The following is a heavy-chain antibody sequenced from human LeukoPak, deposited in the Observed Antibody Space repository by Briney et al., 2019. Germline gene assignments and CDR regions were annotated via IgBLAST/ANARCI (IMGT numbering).Heavy chain of an antibody. CDR3: AKDRTLIAAAGAIFDY. Sequence: PGGSLRLSCAASGFTFSSYGIHWVRQAPGKGLEWVAFIQYDGSNKYYADSAKGRFTISRDNSKNTLFLQMNSLRAEDTAVYYCAKDRTLIAAAGAIFDYWGQGTLVTVSS. CDR2: IQYDGSNK. V-gene: IGHV3-30*02. CDR1: GFTFSSYG. J-gene: IGHJ4*02. D-gene: IGHD6-13*01.